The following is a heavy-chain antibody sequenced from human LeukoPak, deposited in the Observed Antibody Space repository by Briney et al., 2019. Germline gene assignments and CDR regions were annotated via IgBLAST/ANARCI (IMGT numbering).Heavy chain of an antibody. CDR1: GFTFSDYS. D-gene: IGHD3-3*01. V-gene: IGHV3-21*01. Sequence: GGSLRLSCTASGFTFSDYSMNWVRQAPGKGLEWVSSIAGGSNYIFYAASVKGRFTISRDNAKNSLYLQMNSLRAEDTAVYYCARHYDFWSGYLYYYYGMDVWGQGTTVTVSS. CDR2: IAGGSNYI. CDR3: ARHYDFWSGYLYYYYGMDV. J-gene: IGHJ6*02.